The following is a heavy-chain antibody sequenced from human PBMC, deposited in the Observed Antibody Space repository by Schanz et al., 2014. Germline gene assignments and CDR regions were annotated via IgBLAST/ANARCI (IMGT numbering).Heavy chain of an antibody. D-gene: IGHD6-13*01. CDR1: GYTFTTYG. Sequence: QVQLVQSGAEVKKPGASVKVSCKASGYTFTTYGISWVRQAPGQGLEWMGMINPSGGSTTYAQKLQGRVTMTRDTSTSTVYMELSSLRSEDTAVYYCARSGSSNWYFFDYWGQGTLXTVSS. CDR2: INPSGGST. J-gene: IGHJ4*02. V-gene: IGHV1-46*01. CDR3: ARSGSSNWYFFDY.